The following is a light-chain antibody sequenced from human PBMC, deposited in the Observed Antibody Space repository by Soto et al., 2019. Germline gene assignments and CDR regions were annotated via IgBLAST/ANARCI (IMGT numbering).Light chain of an antibody. Sequence: DIQMTQSPSSLSASVGDRVTITCQASQDISNYLNWYQQKPGKAPKLLIYDASNLETGVPSRFSGSGSGTDFTFTISSLQPEDIATYYCQHYDNPLGYTFGQGTKLEIK. CDR1: QDISNY. CDR3: QHYDNPLGYT. CDR2: DAS. J-gene: IGKJ2*01. V-gene: IGKV1-33*01.